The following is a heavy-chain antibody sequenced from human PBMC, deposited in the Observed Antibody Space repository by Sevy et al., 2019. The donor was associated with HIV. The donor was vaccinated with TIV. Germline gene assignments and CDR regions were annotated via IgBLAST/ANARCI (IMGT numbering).Heavy chain of an antibody. Sequence: GGSLRLSCAVSGFTFRSYGMHWVRQAPGKGLEWLSSISDDSRYIYYSDSVKGRFTISRANAKNLLFLQMNNLRVEDTAIYYCARDFTIFGVVSGIDYWGQGNLVTVSS. J-gene: IGHJ4*01. D-gene: IGHD3-3*01. CDR2: ISDDSRYI. CDR1: GFTFRSYG. CDR3: ARDFTIFGVVSGIDY. V-gene: IGHV3-21*04.